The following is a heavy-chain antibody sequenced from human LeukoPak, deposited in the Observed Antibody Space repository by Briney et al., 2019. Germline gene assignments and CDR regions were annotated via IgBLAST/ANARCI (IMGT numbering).Heavy chain of an antibody. D-gene: IGHD3-10*01. J-gene: IGHJ4*02. CDR1: GFTFSSYW. CDR3: ARDLSHNGSGSYYDYFDY. CDR2: INSDGSST. V-gene: IGHV3-74*01. Sequence: PGGSLRLSCAASGFTFSSYWMHWVRQAPGKGLVWVSRINSDGSSTSYADSVKGRFTVSRDNAKNTLYLQMNSLRAEDTAVYYCARDLSHNGSGSYYDYFDYWGQGTLVTVSS.